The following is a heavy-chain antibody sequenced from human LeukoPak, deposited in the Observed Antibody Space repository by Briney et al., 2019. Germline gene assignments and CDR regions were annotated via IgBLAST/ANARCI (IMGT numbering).Heavy chain of an antibody. V-gene: IGHV3-74*01. CDR3: ARDSLPARSSWYGNNWFDP. CDR1: GFTFSSYW. J-gene: IGHJ5*02. Sequence: GALRLSCAASGFTFSSYWMHWVRQAPGKGLVWVSRINSDGSSTSYADSVKGRFTISRDNAKNTLYLQMKSRRAEDTAVYYCARDSLPARSSWYGNNWFDPWGQGTLVTVSS. D-gene: IGHD6-13*01. CDR2: INSDGSST.